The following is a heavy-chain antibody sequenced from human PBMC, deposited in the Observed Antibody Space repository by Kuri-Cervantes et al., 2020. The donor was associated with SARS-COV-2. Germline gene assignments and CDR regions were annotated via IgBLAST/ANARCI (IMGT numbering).Heavy chain of an antibody. Sequence: ASVKVSCKASGYTFTGYYMHWVRQAPGQGLEWMGWINPNSGGTNYAQKFQGRVTMTRDTSISTAYMELSRLRSDDTAVYYCARVLFPQVEAHFDYWGQGSLVTVSS. CDR2: INPNSGGT. J-gene: IGHJ4*02. CDR3: ARVLFPQVEAHFDY. V-gene: IGHV1-2*02. D-gene: IGHD3-3*01. CDR1: GYTFTGYY.